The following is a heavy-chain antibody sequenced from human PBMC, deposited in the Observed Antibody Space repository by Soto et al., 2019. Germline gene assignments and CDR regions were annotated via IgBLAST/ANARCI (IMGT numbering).Heavy chain of an antibody. Sequence: QVQLVQSGAEVKKPGASVKVSCKASGYTFTSYYMHWVRQAPGQGLEWMGIINPSGGSTSYAQKFQGRVTMTRDTSTSAVYMELSSLRSEDTAVYYCARDQDTSFQLYVLQHWGQGTLVTVSS. J-gene: IGHJ1*01. CDR3: ARDQDTSFQLYVLQH. V-gene: IGHV1-46*03. CDR1: GYTFTSYY. D-gene: IGHD2-8*01. CDR2: INPSGGST.